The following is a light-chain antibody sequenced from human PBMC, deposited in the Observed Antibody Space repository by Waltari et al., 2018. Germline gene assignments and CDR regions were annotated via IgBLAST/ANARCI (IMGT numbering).Light chain of an antibody. J-gene: IGKJ1*01. CDR2: SAS. CDR3: HQYCSTPLT. Sequence: DIVMTQSPDSLAVSLGERATIKCNSSQSVIHSSNTRSSLAWYQQKPGQPPKLLIYSASTRQPGVPDRFSGSGSGTDFTLTISTLQAEDVAVYYCHQYCSTPLTFGQGTKVDIK. CDR1: QSVIHSSNTRSS. V-gene: IGKV4-1*01.